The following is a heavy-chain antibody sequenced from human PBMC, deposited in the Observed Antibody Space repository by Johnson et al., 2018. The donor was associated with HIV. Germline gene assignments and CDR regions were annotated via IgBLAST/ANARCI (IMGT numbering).Heavy chain of an antibody. CDR3: ARDSAYCGGDCHDAFDI. D-gene: IGHD2-21*02. Sequence: MLLVESGGGVVRPGGSLRLSCAASGFTFSSFDMRWVRQATGKGLEWVSVIGSADDTNYAGSVKGRFTISRDNSKNTLYLQMNSVSAEDTAVYYCARDSAYCGGDCHDAFDIWGQGTVVTVSS. V-gene: IGHV3-13*01. J-gene: IGHJ3*02. CDR2: IGSADDT. CDR1: GFTFSSFD.